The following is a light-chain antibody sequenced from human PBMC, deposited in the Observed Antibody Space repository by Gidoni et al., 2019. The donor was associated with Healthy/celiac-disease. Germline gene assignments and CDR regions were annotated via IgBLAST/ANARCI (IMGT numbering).Light chain of an antibody. CDR2: GAS. J-gene: IGKJ4*01. CDR3: QQYNNWPGLT. Sequence: EIVMTQSPATLSVSPGERATLSCRARQSVSSNLAWYQQKPGQAPRLLIYGASTRATGIPARFSGSGSGKEFTLTISSLQSEDFAVYYCQQYNNWPGLTFGGGTKVEIK. V-gene: IGKV3-15*01. CDR1: QSVSSN.